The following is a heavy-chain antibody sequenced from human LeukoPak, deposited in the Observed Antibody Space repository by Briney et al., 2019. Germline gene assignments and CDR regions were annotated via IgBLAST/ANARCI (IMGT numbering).Heavy chain of an antibody. V-gene: IGHV4-59*08. CDR3: ARLPVTTYYYYGMDV. CDR1: GGSISSYY. D-gene: IGHD4-17*01. J-gene: IGHJ6*02. Sequence: SETLSLTCTVSGGSISSYYWSWIRQPPGKGLEWIGYIYYSGSTNYNPSLKSRVTISVDTSKNQFSLKLSSVTAADTAVYYCARLPVTTYYYYGMDVWGQGTTVTVSS. CDR2: IYYSGST.